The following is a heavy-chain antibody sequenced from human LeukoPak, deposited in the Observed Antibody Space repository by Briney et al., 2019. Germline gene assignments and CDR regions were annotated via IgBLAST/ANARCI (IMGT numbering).Heavy chain of an antibody. D-gene: IGHD3-22*01. Sequence: SETLSLTCTVSGGSISSYYWSWIRQPPGKGLEWIGYIYYSGSTNYNPSPKSRVTMSVDTSKNQFSLKLSSVTAADTAVYYCAGSSGYYYDAFDIWGQGTMVTVSS. V-gene: IGHV4-59*12. CDR2: IYYSGST. J-gene: IGHJ3*02. CDR1: GGSISSYY. CDR3: AGSSGYYYDAFDI.